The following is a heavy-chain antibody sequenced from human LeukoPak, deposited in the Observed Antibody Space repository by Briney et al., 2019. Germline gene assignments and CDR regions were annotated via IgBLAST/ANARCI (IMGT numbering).Heavy chain of an antibody. D-gene: IGHD6-13*01. CDR2: IIPIFGTA. CDR3: ASPRGSSWYYYGMDV. Sequence: ASVKVSCKASGGTFSSYAISWVRQAPGQGLEWMGGIIPIFGTANYAQKFQGRVTITADESTSTAYMELSSLRSEDTAVHYCASPRGSSWYYYGMDVWGQGTTVTVSS. CDR1: GGTFSSYA. V-gene: IGHV1-69*01. J-gene: IGHJ6*02.